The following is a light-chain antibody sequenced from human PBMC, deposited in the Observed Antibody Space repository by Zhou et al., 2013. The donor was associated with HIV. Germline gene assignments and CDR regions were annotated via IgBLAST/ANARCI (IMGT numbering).Light chain of an antibody. V-gene: IGKV1-NL1*01. J-gene: IGKJ4*01. CDR1: QGIGNS. CDR2: LAS. Sequence: DIQMTQSPSSLSSSIGDRVTITCRASQGIGNSLAWYQQLPGKAPKLLLSLASKLESGVPSRFSGSGSGADYTLTIDSLQPEDFATYYCQQFSTTPLTFGGGTKVEIK. CDR3: QQFSTTPLT.